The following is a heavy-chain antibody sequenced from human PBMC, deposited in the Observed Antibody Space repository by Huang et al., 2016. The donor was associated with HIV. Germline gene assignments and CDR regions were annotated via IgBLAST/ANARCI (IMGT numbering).Heavy chain of an antibody. D-gene: IGHD3-22*01. CDR1: GFSFRDSA. V-gene: IGHV3-49*05. CDR2: ISSNTYGGTT. Sequence: GQLVESGGALVKPGQSLRLSCAGSGFSFRDSAVSWFRQAPGKGLEWVGLISSNTYGGTTEYAASVRGRFTISREESESIAYLQMNSLEAEDTGVYYCSRARKYHYDESGVYYCWVDPWGQGTLVTVSS. J-gene: IGHJ5*02. CDR3: SRARKYHYDESGVYYCWVDP.